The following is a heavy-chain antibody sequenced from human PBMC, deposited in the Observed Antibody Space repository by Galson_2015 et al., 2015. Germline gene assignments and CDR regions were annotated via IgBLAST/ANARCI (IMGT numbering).Heavy chain of an antibody. CDR2: IWYDGSNK. CDR1: GFTFSSYG. D-gene: IGHD6-13*01. V-gene: IGHV3-33*01. J-gene: IGHJ4*02. CDR3: ARDESMSAAGTGY. Sequence: FLRLSCAASGFTFSSYGMHWVRQAPGKGLEWVAVIWYDGSNKYYTDSVKGRFTISRDNSKKTLYLQMNSLRAEDTAVYYCARDESMSAAGTGYWGQGTLVTVSS.